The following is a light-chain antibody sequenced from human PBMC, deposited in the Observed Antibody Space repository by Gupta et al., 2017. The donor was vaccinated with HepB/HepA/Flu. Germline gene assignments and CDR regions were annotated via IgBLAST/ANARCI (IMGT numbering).Light chain of an antibody. Sequence: QSVLTPPPSVSGAPGPRVTISCTGSSSNIGAGYDVHWYQQLPGTAPKLLIYGNSNRPSGVPDRFSGSKSGTSASLAITGLQAEDEADYYCQSYDSSLSVWVFGGGTKLTVL. CDR1: SSNIGAGYD. V-gene: IGLV1-40*01. CDR2: GNS. CDR3: QSYDSSLSVWV. J-gene: IGLJ3*02.